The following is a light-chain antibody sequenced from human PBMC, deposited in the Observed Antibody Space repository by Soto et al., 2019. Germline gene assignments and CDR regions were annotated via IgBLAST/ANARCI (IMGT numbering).Light chain of an antibody. CDR3: QQRSKFLWT. CDR1: QSVSNY. Sequence: EIVLTQSPATLSLSPGERATLSCRASQSVSNYLAWYQQKPGQAPRLLMYDTSNRAPGIPARFSGSGSGTDFTLTINRLEPEDFAVYFCQQRSKFLWTFGQGTKVEI. CDR2: DTS. V-gene: IGKV3-11*01. J-gene: IGKJ1*01.